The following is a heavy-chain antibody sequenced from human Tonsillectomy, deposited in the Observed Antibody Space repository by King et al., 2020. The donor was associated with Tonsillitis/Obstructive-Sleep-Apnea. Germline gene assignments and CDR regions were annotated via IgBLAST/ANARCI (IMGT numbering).Heavy chain of an antibody. V-gene: IGHV4-59*01. D-gene: IGHD3-16*01. CDR1: GGSISPYY. CDR2: MDYSGST. J-gene: IGHJ3*02. CDR3: ARKGAVMNAFDI. Sequence: VQLQESGPGLVKPSETLSLTCTVSGGSISPYYWSWIRQPPGKGLECIGYMDYSGSTNYNPSLKGRVNISVNTSKNQFSLKLTSGTAADTAVYYCARKGAVMNAFDIWGQGTMVTVSS.